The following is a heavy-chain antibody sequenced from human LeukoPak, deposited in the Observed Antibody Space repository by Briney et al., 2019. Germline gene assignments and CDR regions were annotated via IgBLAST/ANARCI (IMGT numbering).Heavy chain of an antibody. V-gene: IGHV4-39*07. CDR2: FYYSRNT. CDR3: ARGDSSSWDYGVLVSFDY. CDR1: AYSISISNSY. D-gene: IGHD6-13*01. J-gene: IGHJ4*02. Sequence: PSDTLSLTCSVSAYSISISNSYWGWIRPPPRKGLEWIGSFYYSRNTYNNASLKSQPSLSIDTSKNQFSLTLSSVTAADTAVYYCARGDSSSWDYGVLVSFDYWGEGTLVTVSS.